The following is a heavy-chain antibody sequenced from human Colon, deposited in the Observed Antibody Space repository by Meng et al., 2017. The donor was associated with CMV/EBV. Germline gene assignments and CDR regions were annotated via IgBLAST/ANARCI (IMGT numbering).Heavy chain of an antibody. D-gene: IGHD2-21*02. V-gene: IGHV3-74*01. CDR1: GFTFSSNW. CDR3: AAVVVSACR. J-gene: IGHJ4*02. Sequence: VQLVQSGGGSFQPGGSLRLSCAASGFTFSSNWMHWVRQAPGKGLVWVSRISSDGSTTNYADSVKGRFTISRDNAKNTLYLQMDSLRADDTAVYYCAAVVVSACRWGQGALVTVSS. CDR2: ISSDGSTT.